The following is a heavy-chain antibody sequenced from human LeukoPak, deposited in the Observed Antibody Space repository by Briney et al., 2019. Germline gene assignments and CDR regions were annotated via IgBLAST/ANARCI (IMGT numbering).Heavy chain of an antibody. D-gene: IGHD6-13*01. V-gene: IGHV1-46*01. CDR2: INPSGGST. Sequence: ASVKVSCKASGYTFTSYYMRWVRQAPGQGLEWMGIINPSGGSTSYAQKFQGRVTMTRDTSTSTVYMELSSLRSEDTAVYYCARSLAAAGLRTDDAFDIWGQGTMVTVSS. CDR1: GYTFTSYY. CDR3: ARSLAAAGLRTDDAFDI. J-gene: IGHJ3*02.